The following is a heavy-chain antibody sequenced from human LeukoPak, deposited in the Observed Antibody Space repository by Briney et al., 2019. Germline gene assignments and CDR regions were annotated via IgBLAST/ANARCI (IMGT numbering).Heavy chain of an antibody. V-gene: IGHV1-2*02. D-gene: IGHD3-10*01. Sequence: ASLKVSCKAAGYTXTGCYMHWVRQAPGQGLEWMGWINPNSGGTNYAQKFQGRVTMTRDTSISTAYMELSRLTSDDTAVYYCARDPPIGGADVFDIWGQGTMVTVSS. J-gene: IGHJ3*02. CDR3: ARDPPIGGADVFDI. CDR1: GYTXTGCY. CDR2: INPNSGGT.